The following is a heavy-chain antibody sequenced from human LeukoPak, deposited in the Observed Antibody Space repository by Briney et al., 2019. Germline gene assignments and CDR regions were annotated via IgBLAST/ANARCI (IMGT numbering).Heavy chain of an antibody. CDR1: GFTFSSYA. CDR3: ARGTAGSDAGDY. D-gene: IGHD2-8*02. V-gene: IGHV3-64*01. CDR2: ISSNGGST. Sequence: PGGSPRLSCAASGFTFSSYAMHWVRQAPGKGLEYVSAISSNGGSTYYANSVKGRFTISRDNSKNTLYLQMGSLRAEDMAVYYCARGTAGSDAGDYWGQGTLVTVSS. J-gene: IGHJ4*02.